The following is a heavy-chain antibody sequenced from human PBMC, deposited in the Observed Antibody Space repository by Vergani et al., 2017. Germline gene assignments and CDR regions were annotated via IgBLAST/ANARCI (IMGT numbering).Heavy chain of an antibody. CDR3: ARVVVVAIDY. CDR1: GGSISPYY. V-gene: IGHV4-30-4*08. Sequence: QVQLQESGPGLVKPSETLSLTCIVSGGSISPYYWSWIRQPPGKGLEWIGYIYYSGSTYYNPSLKSRVTISVDTSKNQFSLKLSSVTAADTAVYYCARVVVVAIDYWGQGTLVTVSS. CDR2: IYYSGST. D-gene: IGHD2-15*01. J-gene: IGHJ4*02.